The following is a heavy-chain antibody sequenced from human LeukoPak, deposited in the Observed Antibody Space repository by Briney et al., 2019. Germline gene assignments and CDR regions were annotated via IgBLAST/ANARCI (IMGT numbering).Heavy chain of an antibody. J-gene: IGHJ2*01. V-gene: IGHV1-2*02. CDR2: ISPDSGGT. CDR3: ARNGWAARHSMASPNWYFDF. Sequence: ASVKVSCKASRYSFSGYYIHWVRQAPGQGLEWMGWISPDSGGTKYAQKFQGRVTMTRDTSISTAYVELDRLTSDDTAVYYCARNGWAARHSMASPNWYFDFWGRGTLVTVSS. CDR1: RYSFSGYY. D-gene: IGHD6-6*01.